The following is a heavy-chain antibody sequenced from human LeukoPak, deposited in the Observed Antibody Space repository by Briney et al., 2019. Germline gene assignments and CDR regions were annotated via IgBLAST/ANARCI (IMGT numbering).Heavy chain of an antibody. D-gene: IGHD3-10*01. CDR3: ARDSSMLRGPLVIYYFDF. V-gene: IGHV3-21*01. J-gene: IGHJ4*02. Sequence: GGSLRLSCAASGFTFSSYSMNWVRQAPGKGLEWVSSISSSSSYIYYADSVKGRFTISRDNAKNSLYLQMNSLRAEDTAVYYCARDSSMLRGPLVIYYFDFWGQGTLVTVSS. CDR2: ISSSSSYI. CDR1: GFTFSSYS.